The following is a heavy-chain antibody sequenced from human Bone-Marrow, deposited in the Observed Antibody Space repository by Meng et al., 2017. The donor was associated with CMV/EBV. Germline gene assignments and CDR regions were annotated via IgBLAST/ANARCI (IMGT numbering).Heavy chain of an antibody. V-gene: IGHV3-23*01. Sequence: GGSLRLSCAASVFTFSSYAMSWVRQAPGKGLEWVSGISDSGGSTYYADSVKGRFTISRDNSKNTLYLQMNSLRAEDTAVYSCAKERVVSSWYGIFDYWGQGTLVTVSS. CDR3: AKERVVSSWYGIFDY. CDR2: ISDSGGST. CDR1: VFTFSSYA. J-gene: IGHJ4*02. D-gene: IGHD6-13*01.